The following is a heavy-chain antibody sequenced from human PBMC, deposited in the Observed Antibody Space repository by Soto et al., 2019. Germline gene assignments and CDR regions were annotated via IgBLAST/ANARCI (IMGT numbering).Heavy chain of an antibody. CDR1: GFTFSSYA. Sequence: GGFLRLSCAASGFTFSSYAMHWVRQAPGKGLEWVAVISYDGSNKYYADSVKGRFTISRDNSKNTLYLQMNSLRAEDTAGYYCAREGYCSGGSCYWNWFDPWGQGSLVTVSS. D-gene: IGHD2-15*01. V-gene: IGHV3-30-3*01. J-gene: IGHJ5*02. CDR2: ISYDGSNK. CDR3: AREGYCSGGSCYWNWFDP.